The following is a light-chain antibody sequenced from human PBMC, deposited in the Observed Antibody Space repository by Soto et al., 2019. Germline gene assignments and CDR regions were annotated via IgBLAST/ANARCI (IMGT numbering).Light chain of an antibody. Sequence: EIVLTQSPGTLSLSPGERATLSCRSSQSVSSSYLAWYQQKPGQAPRLLIYAASSRATGIPDRFSGSGSGTDFTLTISRLEPEDFATYYCQHYSGDRATFGQGTKVEI. J-gene: IGKJ1*01. CDR1: QSVSSSY. CDR3: QHYSGDRAT. V-gene: IGKV3-20*01. CDR2: AAS.